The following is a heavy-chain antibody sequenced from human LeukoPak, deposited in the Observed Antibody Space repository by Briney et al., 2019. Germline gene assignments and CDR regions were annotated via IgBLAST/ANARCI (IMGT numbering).Heavy chain of an antibody. D-gene: IGHD5-18*01. J-gene: IGHJ4*02. CDR3: ASGYSYGYDY. CDR2: IYHSGST. Sequence: SQTLSLTCAVSGGSISSGGYSWSWIRQPPGKGLEWIGYIYHSGSTYYNPSLKSRVTISVDRSKNQFSQKLSSVTAADTAVYYCASGYSYGYDYWGQGTLVTVSS. CDR1: GGSISSGGYS. V-gene: IGHV4-30-2*01.